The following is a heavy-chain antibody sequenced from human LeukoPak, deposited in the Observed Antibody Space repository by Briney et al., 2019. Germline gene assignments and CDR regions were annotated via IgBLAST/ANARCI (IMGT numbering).Heavy chain of an antibody. D-gene: IGHD3-10*01. J-gene: IGHJ6*02. CDR3: ARGGGSGSNGMDV. Sequence: GASVKVSCKASGYTFTSYGISWVRQAPGQGLEWMGWISGYNGNTNHGQKFQGRVTVTTDKSTSTAYMELRSLRSDDTAVYYCARGGGSGSNGMDVWGQGTTVTVSS. CDR2: ISGYNGNT. V-gene: IGHV1-18*01. CDR1: GYTFTSYG.